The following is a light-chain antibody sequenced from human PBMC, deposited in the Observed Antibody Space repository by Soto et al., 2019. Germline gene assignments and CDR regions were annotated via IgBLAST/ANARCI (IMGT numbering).Light chain of an antibody. CDR3: SSYTTSNTRQIV. J-gene: IGLJ1*01. Sequence: QSALTQPASVSGSPGQSITISCTGTSSDVGGYNYVSWYQQHPGKAPKFMIYDVSNRPSGVSNSFASYKSSNTASLTSSGLQADDEADYYCSSYTTSNTRQIVFGTGTKLTVL. CDR1: SSDVGGYNY. CDR2: DVS. V-gene: IGLV2-14*01.